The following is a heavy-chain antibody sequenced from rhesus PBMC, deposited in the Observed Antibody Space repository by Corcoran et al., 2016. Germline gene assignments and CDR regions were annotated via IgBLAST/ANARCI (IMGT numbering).Heavy chain of an antibody. CDR3: ARDYVLSY. V-gene: IGHV4S9*01. CDR1: GGSISDNYY. D-gene: IGHD2-2*01. Sequence: QVQLQESGPGLVKPSETLSLTCAVSGGSISDNYYWNWIRQSPGKGLEGIGNVDGSMGITYYTPSLKSRVTTSKDTTKNQFSLKLTAVTAADTAVYYCARDYVLSYWGQGVLVTVSS. J-gene: IGHJ4*01. CDR2: VDGSMGIT.